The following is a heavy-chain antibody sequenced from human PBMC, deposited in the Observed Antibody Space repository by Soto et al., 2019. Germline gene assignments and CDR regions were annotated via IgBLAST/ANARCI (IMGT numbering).Heavy chain of an antibody. Sequence: GVSLRLSCEASGFTFSSYGMTWVRQAPGKGLEWVSTIFAGGTTLYADSVKGRFTISRDNARNSLFLQMNSLRAEDTAVYYCARVLGSEAYYYGMDFWGQGTTVTVSS. CDR1: GFTFSSYG. V-gene: IGHV3-23*01. D-gene: IGHD3-16*01. J-gene: IGHJ6*02. CDR3: ARVLGSEAYYYGMDF. CDR2: IFAGGTT.